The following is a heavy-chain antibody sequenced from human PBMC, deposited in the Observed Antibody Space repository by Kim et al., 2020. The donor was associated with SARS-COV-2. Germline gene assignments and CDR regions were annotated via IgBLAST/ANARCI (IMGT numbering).Heavy chain of an antibody. CDR3: ARVVQGSDGMDV. V-gene: IGHV3-11*01. J-gene: IGHJ6*01. Sequence: GGSLRLSCVASEFSFSDYYMSWVRQAPGKGLEWLSHISGSSNTIVYADSAKGRFTISRDNAKNSLLLQMNSLRADDTAVYYCARVVQGSDGMDVWGQGTT. CDR2: ISGSSNTI. CDR1: EFSFSDYY.